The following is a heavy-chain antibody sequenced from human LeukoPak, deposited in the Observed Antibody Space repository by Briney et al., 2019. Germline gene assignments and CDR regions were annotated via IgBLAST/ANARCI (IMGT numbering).Heavy chain of an antibody. D-gene: IGHD3-3*01. Sequence: KPSETLSLTCTVSGGSVSGSSYFWGWLCQHPGKGLEWIGYIYYSGSTYYNPSLKSRVTISVDTSKNQFSLKLSSVTAADTAVYYCAHLDSRFSGDAFDIWGQGTMVTVSS. CDR2: IYYSGST. J-gene: IGHJ3*02. CDR1: GGSVSGSSYF. V-gene: IGHV4-31*03. CDR3: AHLDSRFSGDAFDI.